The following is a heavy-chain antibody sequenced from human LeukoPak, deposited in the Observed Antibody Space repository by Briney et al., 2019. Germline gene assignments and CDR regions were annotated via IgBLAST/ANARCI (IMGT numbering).Heavy chain of an antibody. CDR2: VCGGGINT. V-gene: IGHV3-23*01. J-gene: IGHJ4*02. CDR3: AKDTGLGTCGGVISDT. D-gene: IGHD3-16*02. CDR1: GFTFSIYA. Sequence: HGGSLRLSCVASGFTFSIYAMIWVRPAPGKGLEWVASVCGGGINTYYAGSVKGRFTISRDNSKNTLYLQMNNLRAEDTAVYYCAKDTGLGTCGGVISDTWGQGTLCTVSS.